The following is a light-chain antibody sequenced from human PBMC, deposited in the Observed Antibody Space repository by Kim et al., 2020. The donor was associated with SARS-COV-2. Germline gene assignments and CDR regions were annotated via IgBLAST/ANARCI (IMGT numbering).Light chain of an antibody. J-gene: IGKJ4*01. V-gene: IGKV2-30*02. Sequence: PASISCRVGQSRVHSDGNTYLNWIQQRTGQSPRRLLCRVSNRDSGVPDRCSGSGTGTGFLLKISRVEAEDVGVYYCMQGTHWPATFGGGTKVDI. CDR1: QSRVHSDGNTY. CDR2: RVS. CDR3: MQGTHWPAT.